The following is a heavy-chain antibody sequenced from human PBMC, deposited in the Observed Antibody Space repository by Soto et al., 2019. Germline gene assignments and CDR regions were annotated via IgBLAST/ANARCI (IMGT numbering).Heavy chain of an antibody. CDR3: ARGTAWGF. D-gene: IGHD3-16*01. CDR2: ISAGNGNT. V-gene: IGHV1-3*01. Sequence: QVQLIQSGAEVKKPGASVKVSCKASGYIFTDYSVHWVRQAPGQRLEWMGRISAGNGNTYYSRNFQDIVTITRDTPATTAYMELNSLTAEDTAVYYCARGTAWGFWGQGTLVTVSS. J-gene: IGHJ4*02. CDR1: GYIFTDYS.